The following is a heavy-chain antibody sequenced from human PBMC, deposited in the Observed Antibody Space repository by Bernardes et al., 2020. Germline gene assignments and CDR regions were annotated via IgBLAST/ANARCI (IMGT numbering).Heavy chain of an antibody. V-gene: IGHV3-23*01. CDR1: GFTFSSDA. Sequence: GGSLRLSCVASGFTFSSDAMSWVRQAPGKGLEWVSSISLRGGTTYYADSVKGRFTISRDNSKNTLYLQVNSLRAEDTALYYCAKPNQLLFPRFDYWGQGTLVTVSS. CDR2: ISLRGGTT. CDR3: AKPNQLLFPRFDY. D-gene: IGHD2-2*01. J-gene: IGHJ4*02.